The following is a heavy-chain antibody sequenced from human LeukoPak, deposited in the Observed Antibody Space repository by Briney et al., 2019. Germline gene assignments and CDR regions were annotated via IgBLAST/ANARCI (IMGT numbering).Heavy chain of an antibody. CDR3: ARTVYSGSYYNY. Sequence: GGSLRLSCAASGFAFSSYWMHWVRQAPGQGLVWVSLINSDGSSTSYADSVKGRFTISRDNAKNTLYLQMNSLRAEYAAVYYCARTVYSGSYYNYWGQGTLVTVSS. CDR2: INSDGSST. D-gene: IGHD1-26*01. J-gene: IGHJ4*02. CDR1: GFAFSSYW. V-gene: IGHV3-74*01.